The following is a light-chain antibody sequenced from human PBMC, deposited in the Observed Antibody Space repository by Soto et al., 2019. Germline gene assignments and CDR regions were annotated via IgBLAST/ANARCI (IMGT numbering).Light chain of an antibody. CDR1: QSISSY. J-gene: IGKJ1*01. V-gene: IGKV1-39*01. CDR3: QHRA. CDR2: GTS. Sequence: DIQMTQSPSSLSSSVGDRFTITCRASQSISSYLNWYQQKPGKAPKLLIYGTSSLESGVPSRFSGSGSGTEFTLTISSLQPDDFATYYCQHRAFGQGTKVDIK.